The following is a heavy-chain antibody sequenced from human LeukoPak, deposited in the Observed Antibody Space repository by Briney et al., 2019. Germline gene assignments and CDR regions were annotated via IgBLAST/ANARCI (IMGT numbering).Heavy chain of an antibody. CDR3: ARDPSRWELLNFDY. Sequence: GGSLRLSCTASGFTFSTYNMNWVRQAPGKGLEWVSSISSSGSYVYYADSLKGRFTVSRDNAKGSLYLQMNSLRAEDTAVYYCARDPSRWELLNFDYWGQGTLVTVSS. CDR2: ISSSGSYV. V-gene: IGHV3-21*01. J-gene: IGHJ4*02. D-gene: IGHD1-26*01. CDR1: GFTFSTYN.